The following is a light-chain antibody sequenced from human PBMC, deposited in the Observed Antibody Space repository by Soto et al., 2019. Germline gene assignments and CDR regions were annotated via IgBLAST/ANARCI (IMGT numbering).Light chain of an antibody. CDR2: DVN. CDR3: TSYTTRSTYV. CDR1: SSDVGGYNF. V-gene: IGLV2-14*03. Sequence: QSALTQPASVSGSPGQSITISCTGTSSDVGGYNFVSWYQHHPGKATKLIIYDVNNRPSGVSNRFSGSKSGNTASLTISGLQAEDEADYYCTSYTTRSTYVFGTGTKLTVL. J-gene: IGLJ1*01.